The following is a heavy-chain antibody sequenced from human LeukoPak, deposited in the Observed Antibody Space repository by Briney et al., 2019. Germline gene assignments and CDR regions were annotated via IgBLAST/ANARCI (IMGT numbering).Heavy chain of an antibody. CDR3: AKDYGIPRGYYYYMDV. D-gene: IGHD1-14*01. Sequence: GGSLRLSCAASGFTFSNYWMSWVRQAPGKGLEWVANIKQDGSEKYYVDSVEGRFTISRDNAKNSLYLQTNSLRAEDTAVYYCAKDYGIPRGYYYYMDVWGKGTTVTISS. V-gene: IGHV3-7*01. CDR1: GFTFSNYW. J-gene: IGHJ6*03. CDR2: IKQDGSEK.